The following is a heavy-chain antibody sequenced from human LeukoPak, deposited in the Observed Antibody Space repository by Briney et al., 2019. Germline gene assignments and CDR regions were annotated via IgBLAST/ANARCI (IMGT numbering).Heavy chain of an antibody. CDR3: AKGSSGLLYDYYYGMDV. Sequence: PGGSLRLSCAASGISFINAWMSWVRQAPGKGLEWVGRIKSKSDGGTTDYAAPVKGRFTISRDDSKNTLYLQMNSLRAEDTAVYYCAKGSSGLLYDYYYGMDVWGQGTTVTVSS. CDR1: GISFINAW. D-gene: IGHD3-3*01. CDR2: IKSKSDGGTT. V-gene: IGHV3-15*01. J-gene: IGHJ6*02.